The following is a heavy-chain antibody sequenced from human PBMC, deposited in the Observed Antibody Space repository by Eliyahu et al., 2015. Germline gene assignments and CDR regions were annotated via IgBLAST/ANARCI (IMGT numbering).Heavy chain of an antibody. V-gene: IGHV3-21*01. J-gene: IGHJ6*02. CDR3: ARDGLGYCSSTSCYGDYYYGMDV. Sequence: EVQLVESGGGLVKPGGSLRLXCAASGFXFSXXSMNWVRQAPXKGLEWVSSISSSSSYIYYADSVKGRFTISRDNAKNSLYLQMNSLRAEDTAVYYCARDGLGYCSSTSCYGDYYYGMDVWGQGTTVTVSS. CDR1: GFXFSXXS. CDR2: ISSSSSYI. D-gene: IGHD2-2*01.